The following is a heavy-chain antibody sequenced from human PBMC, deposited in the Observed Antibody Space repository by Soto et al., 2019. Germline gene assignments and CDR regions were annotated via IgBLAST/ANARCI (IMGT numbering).Heavy chain of an antibody. CDR3: ARGLSSGPLSFDY. V-gene: IGHV4-34*01. J-gene: IGHJ4*02. Sequence: SETLSLTCSVSGGSINSGGYYCTWIRQHPGKGLEWIGEINHIGSTNYNPSLKSRVTISVDTSKNQFSLKLSSVTAADTAVYYCARGLSSGPLSFDYWGQGSLVTVSS. D-gene: IGHD6-19*01. CDR2: INHIGST. CDR1: GGSINSGGYY.